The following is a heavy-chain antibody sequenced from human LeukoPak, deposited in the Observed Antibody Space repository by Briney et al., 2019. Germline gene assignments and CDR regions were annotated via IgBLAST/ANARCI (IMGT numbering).Heavy chain of an antibody. D-gene: IGHD6-13*01. Sequence: GSLRLSCAASGFTFSNYAMSWVRQPPGKGLEWIGEIYHSGSTNYNPSLKSRVTISVDKSKNQFSLKLSSVTAADTAVYYCARDKPGIAAAMNAFDIWGQGTMVTVSS. CDR1: GFTFSNYAM. CDR3: ARDKPGIAAAMNAFDI. CDR2: IYHSGST. V-gene: IGHV4-4*02. J-gene: IGHJ3*02.